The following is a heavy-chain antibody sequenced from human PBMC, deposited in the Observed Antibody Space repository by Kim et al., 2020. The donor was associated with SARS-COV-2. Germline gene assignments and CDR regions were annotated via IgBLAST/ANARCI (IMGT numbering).Heavy chain of an antibody. D-gene: IGHD3-10*01. CDR3: ARESPATYYFDY. CDR1: GYSFTSYL. CDR2: ISPGSGYT. Sequence: ASVKVSCKASGYSFTSYLIHWARQAPGQGLEYMGIISPGSGYTNYAQRFQGRVTMTRDTSTSTVYVDLSRLTSEDMAVYYCARESPATYYFDYWGQGTLV. V-gene: IGHV1-46*01. J-gene: IGHJ4*02.